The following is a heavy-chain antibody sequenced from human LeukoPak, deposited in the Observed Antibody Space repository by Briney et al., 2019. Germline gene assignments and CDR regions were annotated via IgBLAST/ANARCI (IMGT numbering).Heavy chain of an antibody. CDR3: ARGLSGYYYDGSGYYYFDY. J-gene: IGHJ4*02. CDR2: ISSSSSYI. CDR1: GFTFSSYS. D-gene: IGHD3-22*01. Sequence: GGSLRLSCAASGFTFSSYSMNWVRQAPGKGLEWVSSISSSSSYIYYADSVKGRFTISRDNAKNSLYLQMNSLRAEDTAVYYCARGLSGYYYDGSGYYYFDYWGQGTLVTVSS. V-gene: IGHV3-21*01.